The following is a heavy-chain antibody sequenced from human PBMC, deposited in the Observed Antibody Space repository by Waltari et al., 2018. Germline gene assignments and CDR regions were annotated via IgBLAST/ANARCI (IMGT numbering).Heavy chain of an antibody. CDR2: LTGSGGTT. V-gene: IGHV3-23*01. CDR1: GFTFYRYV. D-gene: IGHD2-8*01. Sequence: EVLLLESGGGLVQPGGSLTLSCAASGFTFYRYVMSWVRQAPGKGLEWVASLTGSGGTTYYLDSVKGRFTISRDNSKNSLFLEMKSLRVEDTAVYFCAKDRGNGVSMFEFWGQGTLVTVSS. J-gene: IGHJ4*02. CDR3: AKDRGNGVSMFEF.